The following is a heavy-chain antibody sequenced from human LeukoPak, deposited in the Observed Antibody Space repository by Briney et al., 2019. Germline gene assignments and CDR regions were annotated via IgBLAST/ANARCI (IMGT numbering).Heavy chain of an antibody. J-gene: IGHJ4*02. CDR2: IWYDGSNK. Sequence: GGSLRLXCAASGFTFSSYGMHWVRQAPGKGLEWVAVIWYDGSNKYYADSAKGRFTISRDNSKNTLYLQMNSLRAEDTAVYYCAKDSYYYDSSGGYFDYWGQGTLVTVSS. CDR3: AKDSYYYDSSGGYFDY. D-gene: IGHD3-22*01. CDR1: GFTFSSYG. V-gene: IGHV3-33*06.